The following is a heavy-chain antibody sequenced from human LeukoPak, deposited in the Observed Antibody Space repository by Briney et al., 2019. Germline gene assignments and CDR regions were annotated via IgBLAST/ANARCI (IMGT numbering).Heavy chain of an antibody. Sequence: PGGSLRLSCATSGFTFTSYSMSWVRQAPGKGLEWVSAVSGSGGGSTTYYADSVRGRFTISRDTSKNTVFLQMNSLRADDTAVYYCAKDRAYPNDVFDIWGQGTMVTVSS. D-gene: IGHD2-21*01. V-gene: IGHV3-23*01. CDR2: VSGSGGGSTT. CDR1: GFTFTSYS. J-gene: IGHJ3*02. CDR3: AKDRAYPNDVFDI.